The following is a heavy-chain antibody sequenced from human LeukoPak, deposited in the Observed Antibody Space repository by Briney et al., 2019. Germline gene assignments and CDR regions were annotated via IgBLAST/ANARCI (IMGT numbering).Heavy chain of an antibody. Sequence: SETLSLTCNVSGVSIRSYHWSWIRQPAGTGLEWIGRIYTSENTNYNPSLKSRVAMSVDTSKNQFSLQLKSMTAADTAVYYCARVGIVGPTIGVFDIWGQGTMVTVSS. CDR3: ARVGIVGPTIGVFDI. D-gene: IGHD1-26*01. CDR1: GVSIRSYH. V-gene: IGHV4-4*07. CDR2: IYTSENT. J-gene: IGHJ3*02.